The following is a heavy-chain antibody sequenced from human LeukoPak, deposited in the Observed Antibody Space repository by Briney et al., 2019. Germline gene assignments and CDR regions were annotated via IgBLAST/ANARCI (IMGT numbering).Heavy chain of an antibody. CDR1: GFTFSSYS. V-gene: IGHV3-30*04. D-gene: IGHD6-6*01. Sequence: GRSLRLFCAASGFTFSSYSMHWVRQAPGKGLEWVALISDDGSNEQFADSVKGRFTVSRDSSKNTVYLQMNSLRAEDTAMYYCARDHQVSYFDLWGQGTLVTVSS. CDR2: ISDDGSNE. J-gene: IGHJ4*02. CDR3: ARDHQVSYFDL.